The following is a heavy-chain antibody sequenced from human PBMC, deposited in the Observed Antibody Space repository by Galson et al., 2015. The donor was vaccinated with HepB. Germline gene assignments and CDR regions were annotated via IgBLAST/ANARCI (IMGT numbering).Heavy chain of an antibody. CDR3: ARSTRLYSSGWYNWFDP. CDR2: IWYDGSNK. V-gene: IGHV3-33*08. D-gene: IGHD6-19*01. J-gene: IGHJ5*02. CDR1: GFTFSSSG. Sequence: SLRLSCAASGFTFSSSGMHWVRQAPGTGLEWVAVIWYDGSNKYYADSVKGRFTISRDNSKNTLYLQMNSLRAEDTAVYYCARSTRLYSSGWYNWFDPWGQGTLVTVSS.